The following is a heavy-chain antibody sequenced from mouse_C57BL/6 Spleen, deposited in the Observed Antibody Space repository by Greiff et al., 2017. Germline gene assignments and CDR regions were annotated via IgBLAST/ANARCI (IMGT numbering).Heavy chain of an antibody. J-gene: IGHJ3*01. Sequence: VKLQESGPGLVAPSQSLSITCTVSGFSLTSYGVHWVRQPPGKGLEWLVVIWSDGSTTYNSALKSRLSISKDNSKSQVFLKMNSLQTDDTAMYYCARHEENYPAWFAYWGQGTLVTVSA. D-gene: IGHD1-1*01. V-gene: IGHV2-6-1*01. CDR1: GFSLTSYG. CDR3: ARHEENYPAWFAY. CDR2: IWSDGST.